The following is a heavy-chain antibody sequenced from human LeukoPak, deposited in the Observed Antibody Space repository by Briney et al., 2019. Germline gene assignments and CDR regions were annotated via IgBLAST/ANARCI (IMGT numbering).Heavy chain of an antibody. J-gene: IGHJ3*02. CDR3: ARWAFGGNDAFDI. CDR1: GGSFSGYY. D-gene: IGHD4-23*01. V-gene: IGHV4-34*01. CDR2: INHSGST. Sequence: SETLSLTCAVYGGSFSGYYWSWICQPPGKGLEWIGEINHSGSTNYNPSLKSRVTISVDTSKNQFSLKLSSVTAADTAVYYCARWAFGGNDAFDIWGQGTMVTVSS.